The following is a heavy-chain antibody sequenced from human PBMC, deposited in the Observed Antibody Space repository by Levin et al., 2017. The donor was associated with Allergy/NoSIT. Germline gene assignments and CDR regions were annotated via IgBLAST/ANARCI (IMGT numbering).Heavy chain of an antibody. V-gene: IGHV3-23*01. CDR3: AQGGYYSDNSAYSQLAKTFAC. CDR1: GFAFSSYA. D-gene: IGHD3-22*01. Sequence: LSLTCAASGFAFSSYAMNWVRQAPGKGLEWVSGISGSGGGTYYADSVQGRFTISRDNSKNTLYLQMNSLRAEDTAVYFCAQGGYYSDNSAYSQLAKTFACWGQGTLLTVSS. CDR2: ISGSGGGT. J-gene: IGHJ4*02.